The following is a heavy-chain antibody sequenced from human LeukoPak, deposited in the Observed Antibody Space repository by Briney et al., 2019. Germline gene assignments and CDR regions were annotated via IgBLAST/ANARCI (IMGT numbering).Heavy chain of an antibody. V-gene: IGHV3-74*01. CDR3: ARGHDFPDPWFDP. J-gene: IGHJ5*02. Sequence: PCGVLRLSCAASGFTFSSYWMHWVRQAPGKGLVWVSRINSDGSSTSYADSVKGRFTISRDNAKNTLYLQMNSLRAEDTAVYYCARGHDFPDPWFDPWGQGTLVTVSS. D-gene: IGHD1-14*01. CDR1: GFTFSSYW. CDR2: INSDGSST.